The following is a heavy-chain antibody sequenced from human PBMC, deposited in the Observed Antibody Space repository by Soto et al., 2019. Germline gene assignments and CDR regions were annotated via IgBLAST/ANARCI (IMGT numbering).Heavy chain of an antibody. J-gene: IGHJ4*02. CDR3: AKDLTPIQLWPSSFDF. V-gene: IGHV3-23*01. D-gene: IGHD5-18*01. CDR2: ISPPGGTT. Sequence: GSLRPSCVASGFTFSRFAISWVRQAPGKGLEWVSTISPPGGTTFYADSARGRFTISRDNSKNTLYLELNSLRAEDTAIYYCAKDLTPIQLWPSSFDFWGQGTLVTVSS. CDR1: GFTFSRFA.